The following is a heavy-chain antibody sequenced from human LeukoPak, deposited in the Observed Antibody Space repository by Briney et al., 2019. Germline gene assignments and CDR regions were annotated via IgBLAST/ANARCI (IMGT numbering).Heavy chain of an antibody. CDR2: IRYDGSNK. Sequence: GGSLRLSCAASGFTFSSYGMHWVRQAPGKGLEWEAFIRYDGSNKYYADSVKGRFTISRDNSKNTLYLQMNSLRAEDTAVYYCARDRIEYSNSGGDYYYFMDVWGKGTTVTVSS. D-gene: IGHD6-6*01. CDR3: ARDRIEYSNSGGDYYYFMDV. CDR1: GFTFSSYG. V-gene: IGHV3-30*02. J-gene: IGHJ6*03.